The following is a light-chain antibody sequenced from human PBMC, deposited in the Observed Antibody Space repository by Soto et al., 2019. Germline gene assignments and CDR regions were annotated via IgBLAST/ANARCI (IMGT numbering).Light chain of an antibody. CDR1: QSVRTNY. CDR3: QQYGSSPRT. Sequence: ETVLTQSPGTLSLSPGERATLSCRASQSVRTNYLAWYQQKPGQAPWLLIWGAFNRAGGVPDRFSGSGSGTDFTLTISRLEPEDSAVYYCQQYGSSPRTFGQGTKVDIK. J-gene: IGKJ1*01. V-gene: IGKV3-20*01. CDR2: GAF.